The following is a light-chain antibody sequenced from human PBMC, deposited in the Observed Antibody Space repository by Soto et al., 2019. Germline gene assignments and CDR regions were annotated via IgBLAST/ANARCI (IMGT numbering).Light chain of an antibody. V-gene: IGKV1-17*03. J-gene: IGKJ1*01. CDR2: GAS. CDR3: LQHNSYPRT. Sequence: DIQRTQSPSGMSASVGDRVTITCRASQVINNSLAWFQQKPGKVPERLIYGASNLQSGVPSRFSGSGSGTEFSLTISSLQPEDFATYYCLQHNSYPRTFGPGTKVDIK. CDR1: QVINNS.